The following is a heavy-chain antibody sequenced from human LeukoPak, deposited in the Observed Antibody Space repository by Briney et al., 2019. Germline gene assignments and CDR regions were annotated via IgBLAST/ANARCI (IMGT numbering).Heavy chain of an antibody. CDR2: ISGSGGGA. J-gene: IGHJ3*02. Sequence: PGGSLRLSCEASGVTFSSDVMSWVRQAPGRGPGRVSGISGSGGGAYSADSVKGRFAISRDNSKSTLYLQMNSLRAEDTAVYYCVQEGPRGLAFDIWGQGTKVTVSS. CDR3: VQEGPRGLAFDI. CDR1: GVTFSSDV. V-gene: IGHV3-23*01.